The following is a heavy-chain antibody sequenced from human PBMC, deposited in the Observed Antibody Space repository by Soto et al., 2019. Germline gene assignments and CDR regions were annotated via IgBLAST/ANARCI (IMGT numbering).Heavy chain of an antibody. CDR1: GGSMRSYY. V-gene: IGHV4-59*01. CDR3: ASYANYNHF. CDR2: VYYSGST. Sequence: SETLSLTCNVSGGSMRSYYWSWIRQPPGKGLEWIGYVYYSGSTNYNPSLKSRVTISVDTSKNQFSLKLSSVTAADTAVYYCASYANYNHFWGQGTQVTVS. J-gene: IGHJ4*02. D-gene: IGHD4-4*01.